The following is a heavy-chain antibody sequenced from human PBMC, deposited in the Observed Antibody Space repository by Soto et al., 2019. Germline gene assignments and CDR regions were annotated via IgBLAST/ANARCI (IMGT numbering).Heavy chain of an antibody. CDR1: GYTFTSYA. CDR2: INAGNGNT. V-gene: IGHV1-3*01. Sequence: GASVNVSCKASGYTFTSYAMHWVRQAPGQRLEWMGWINAGNGNTKYSQKFQGRVTITRDTSASTAYMELSSLRSEDTAVYYCARDGPPPYYGDYTGSGVVYWGQGTLVTVSS. J-gene: IGHJ4*02. CDR3: ARDGPPPYYGDYTGSGVVY. D-gene: IGHD4-17*01.